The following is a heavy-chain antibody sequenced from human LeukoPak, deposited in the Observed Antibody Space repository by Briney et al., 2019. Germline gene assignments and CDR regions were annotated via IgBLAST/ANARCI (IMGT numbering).Heavy chain of an antibody. Sequence: PGRSLRLSCAASGFTFSSYGMHWVRQAPGKGLEWVAVISYDGSNKYYADSVKGRFTISRDNSKNTLYLQMNSLRAEDTAVYYCAKVWEAYDSSGYYDYWGQGTLVTVSS. CDR1: GFTFSSYG. CDR2: ISYDGSNK. V-gene: IGHV3-30*18. D-gene: IGHD3-22*01. J-gene: IGHJ4*02. CDR3: AKVWEAYDSSGYYDY.